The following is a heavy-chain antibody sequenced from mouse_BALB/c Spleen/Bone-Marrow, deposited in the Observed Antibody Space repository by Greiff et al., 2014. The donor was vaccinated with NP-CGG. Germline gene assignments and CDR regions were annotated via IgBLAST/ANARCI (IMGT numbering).Heavy chain of an antibody. D-gene: IGHD2-2*01. CDR3: ARSRDGYDSFAY. CDR1: GYTFTSYW. J-gene: IGHJ3*01. CDR2: INPSTGYT. V-gene: IGHV1-7*01. Sequence: QVQLQQFGAELAKPGASVKMSCKASGYTFTSYWMHWVKQRPGQGLEWIGYINPSTGYTEYNQKFKDKATLTADKSSSTAYMQLSSLTSEDSAVYYCARSRDGYDSFAYWGQGTLVTVSA.